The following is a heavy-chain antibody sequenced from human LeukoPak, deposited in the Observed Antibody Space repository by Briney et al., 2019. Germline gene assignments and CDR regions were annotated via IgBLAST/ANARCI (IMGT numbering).Heavy chain of an antibody. D-gene: IGHD3-16*01. CDR2: INSDGSNR. J-gene: IGHJ6*03. CDR1: GFTFSDYW. CDR3: ARDRDYVWGNSYHFMAV. Sequence: PGRSLRLSCAASGFTFSDYWMHWVRQAPGKGLVWVSRINSDGSNRSYADSVKGRFTISRENAKNTLYLQVNSLRCEGPAVYYCARDRDYVWGNSYHFMAVWGKGTTVTVSS. V-gene: IGHV3-74*01.